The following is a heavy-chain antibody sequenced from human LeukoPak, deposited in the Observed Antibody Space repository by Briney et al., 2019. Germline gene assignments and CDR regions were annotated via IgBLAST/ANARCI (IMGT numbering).Heavy chain of an antibody. Sequence: ASVKVSCKASGYTFTTYDISWVRQATGQGLEWMGWMNPNSGNTGYAQKFQGRVTMTRNTSISTAYMELSSLRSEDTAVYYCARGPNKSDGGNSGSAWFDPWGQGTLVTVSS. CDR2: MNPNSGNT. V-gene: IGHV1-8*01. J-gene: IGHJ5*02. CDR1: GYTFTTYD. CDR3: ARGPNKSDGGNSGSAWFDP. D-gene: IGHD4-23*01.